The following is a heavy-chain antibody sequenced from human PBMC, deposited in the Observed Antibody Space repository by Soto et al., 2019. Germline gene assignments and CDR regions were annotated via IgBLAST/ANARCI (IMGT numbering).Heavy chain of an antibody. CDR1: GFTFSNAW. D-gene: IGHD3-16*02. CDR3: TRINTFGGVIATFDY. CDR2: IKSKTDGGTT. J-gene: IGHJ4*02. V-gene: IGHV3-15*01. Sequence: GGSLRLSCAASGFTFSNAWMSWVRQAPGKGLEWVGRIKSKTDGGTTDYAAPVKGRFTISRDDSKNTLYLQMNSLKTEDTAVYYCTRINTFGGVIATFDYWGQGTLVTVSS.